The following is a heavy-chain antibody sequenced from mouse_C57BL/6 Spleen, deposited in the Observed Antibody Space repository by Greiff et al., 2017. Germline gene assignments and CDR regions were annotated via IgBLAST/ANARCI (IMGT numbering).Heavy chain of an antibody. CDR1: GYTFTTYP. D-gene: IGHD3-2*02. CDR3: ARGSGYGGMDY. V-gene: IGHV1-47*01. J-gene: IGHJ4*01. Sequence: VQLGESGADLVKPGPSVKMSCKASGYTFTTYPLEWLKQIHGKSLEGIGIFHPYNGDTKDNEKFKGKATLTVEKSSSTVYLELSRLTSDYSAVYYCARGSGYGGMDYWGQGTSVTVSS. CDR2: FHPYNGDT.